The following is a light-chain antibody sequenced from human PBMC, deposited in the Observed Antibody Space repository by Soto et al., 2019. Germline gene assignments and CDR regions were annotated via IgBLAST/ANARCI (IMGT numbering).Light chain of an antibody. CDR2: SNN. V-gene: IGLV1-47*02. J-gene: IGLJ2*01. CDR1: GSNIGSNY. Sequence: QSVLTQPPSASGTPGQRVTISCSGSGSNIGSNYVYWYQQLPGTAPKLFIYSNNQRPSGVPDRFSGSKSGTSASLAISGLRSEDEADYYCGAWDDSLSGPAFGGGTKLTVL. CDR3: GAWDDSLSGPA.